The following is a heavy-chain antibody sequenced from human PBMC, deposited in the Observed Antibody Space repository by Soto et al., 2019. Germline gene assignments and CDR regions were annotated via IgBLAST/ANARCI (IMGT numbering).Heavy chain of an antibody. CDR3: AKNPEGTTTENLLWFGEFPYYYGMDV. Sequence: QVQLVESGGGVVQPGRSLRLSCAASGFTFSSYGMHWVRQAPGKGLEWVAVISYDGSNKYYADAVKGRFTISRDNSKNTLYLQMNSLRAEDTAVYYCAKNPEGTTTENLLWFGEFPYYYGMDVWGQGTTVTVSS. CDR1: GFTFSSYG. J-gene: IGHJ6*02. V-gene: IGHV3-30*18. D-gene: IGHD3-10*01. CDR2: ISYDGSNK.